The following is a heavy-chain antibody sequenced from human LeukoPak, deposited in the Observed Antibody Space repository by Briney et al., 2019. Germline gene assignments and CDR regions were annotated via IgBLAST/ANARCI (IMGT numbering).Heavy chain of an antibody. CDR2: IRYDGSNK. V-gene: IGHV3-30*02. J-gene: IGHJ6*03. CDR3: ARRAYYMDV. Sequence: PGGSLRLSCAASGFTFSSYGMHWVRQAPGKGLEWVAFIRYDGSNKYYADSVKGRFTISRDNSKNTLYLQLNSLTADDTAIYYCARRAYYMDVWGKGTTVAVSS. CDR1: GFTFSSYG.